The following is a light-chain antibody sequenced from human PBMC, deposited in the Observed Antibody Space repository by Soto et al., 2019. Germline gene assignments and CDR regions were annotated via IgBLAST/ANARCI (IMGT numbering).Light chain of an antibody. J-gene: IGKJ5*01. V-gene: IGKV1-39*01. CDR2: AAS. CDR1: QSISSY. CDR3: QQSNRTPIT. Sequence: DIHMTQSASSLSASVGNIVTITCRASQSISSYLNWYQQKPGKAPKLLIYAASSLQSGVPSRFSGSGSGTDFTLTSSSLQPEDFATYYCQQSNRTPITFGQGTRLENK.